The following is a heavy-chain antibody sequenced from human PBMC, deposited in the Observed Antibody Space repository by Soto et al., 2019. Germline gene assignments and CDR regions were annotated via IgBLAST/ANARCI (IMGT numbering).Heavy chain of an antibody. CDR1: GFTFSSYG. J-gene: IGHJ5*02. D-gene: IGHD6-13*01. Sequence: PGGSLRLSCAASGFTFSSYGMHWVRQAPGKGLEWVAVIWYDGSNKYYGDSVKGRFTISRDNSKNTLYLQMNNLRAEDTAVYYCARDGTAAGTRWFDPWGQGTLVTVSS. CDR3: ARDGTAAGTRWFDP. V-gene: IGHV3-33*01. CDR2: IWYDGSNK.